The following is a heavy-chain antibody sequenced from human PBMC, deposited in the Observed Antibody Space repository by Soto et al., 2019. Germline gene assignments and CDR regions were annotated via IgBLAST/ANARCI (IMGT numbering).Heavy chain of an antibody. V-gene: IGHV3-48*03. CDR3: ARDGMPYYYDSSGYYRDAFDI. Sequence: PGGSLRLSCAASGFTFSSYEMNWVRQAPGKGLEGVSYISSSGSTIYYADSVKGRFTISRDNAKNSLYLQMNSLRAEDTAVYYCARDGMPYYYDSSGYYRDAFDIWGQGTMVTVSS. CDR1: GFTFSSYE. CDR2: ISSSGSTI. J-gene: IGHJ3*02. D-gene: IGHD3-22*01.